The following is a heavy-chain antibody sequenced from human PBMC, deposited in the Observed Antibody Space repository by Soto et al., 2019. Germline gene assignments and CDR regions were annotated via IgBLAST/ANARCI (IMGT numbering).Heavy chain of an antibody. V-gene: IGHV3-33*01. D-gene: IGHD3-3*01. CDR3: ARDNGFWSDTAAPLIDY. CDR1: GFTFSSYG. CDR2: IWYDGSNK. J-gene: IGHJ4*02. Sequence: GGSLRLSCAASGFTFSSYGMHWVRQAPGKGLEWVAVIWYDGSNKYYADSVKGRFTISRDNSKNTLYLQMNSLRAEDTAVYYCARDNGFWSDTAAPLIDYWGQGTLVTVSS.